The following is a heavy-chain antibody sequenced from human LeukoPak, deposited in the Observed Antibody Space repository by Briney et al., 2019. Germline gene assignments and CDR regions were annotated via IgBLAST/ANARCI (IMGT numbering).Heavy chain of an antibody. CDR1: GFSLTTHGVG. V-gene: IGHV2-5*02. Sequence: ESGPTLVKPTQTLTLTCTFSGFSLTTHGVGVGWIRQPPGKAPEWLALIYWDDDKRYRPSLKSRLIITKDTSKNQVVLTMSNMDPVDTATYCAHRGRGYCSGGSCHYGWFDPWGQGILVTVSS. CDR2: IYWDDDK. D-gene: IGHD2-15*01. CDR3: AHRGRGYCSGGSCHYGWFDP. J-gene: IGHJ5*02.